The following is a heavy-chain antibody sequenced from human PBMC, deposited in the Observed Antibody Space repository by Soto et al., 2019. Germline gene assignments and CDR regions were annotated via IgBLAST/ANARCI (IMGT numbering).Heavy chain of an antibody. D-gene: IGHD6-19*01. CDR3: AKDKIAVAGTVDY. J-gene: IGHJ4*02. Sequence: GGSLRLSXAASGFTFDDYAMHWVRQAPGKGLEWVSGISWNSANIDYADSVKGRFTISRDNAKNSLYLQMNSLRAEDTALYYCAKDKIAVAGTVDYWGLGTLVTVSS. CDR2: ISWNSANI. V-gene: IGHV3-9*01. CDR1: GFTFDDYA.